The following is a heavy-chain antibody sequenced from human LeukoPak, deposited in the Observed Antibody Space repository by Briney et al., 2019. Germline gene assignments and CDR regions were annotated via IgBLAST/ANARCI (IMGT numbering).Heavy chain of an antibody. D-gene: IGHD3-22*01. CDR3: AKLSYYDSSSYYFSFDI. J-gene: IGHJ3*02. V-gene: IGHV5-51*01. CDR1: GYSFTRDW. Sequence: GESLKISCKGSGYSFTRDWIGWVRQMPGRGLEWMGSIYPGDSESRYSPSFQGHVTMSADKPISTAYLQWSSLKASDTAMYYCAKLSYYDSSSYYFSFDIWGQGTMVTVSS. CDR2: IYPGDSES.